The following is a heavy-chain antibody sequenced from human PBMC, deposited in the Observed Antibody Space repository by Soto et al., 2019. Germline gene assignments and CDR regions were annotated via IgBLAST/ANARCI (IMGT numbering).Heavy chain of an antibody. CDR1: GFTFSSYG. J-gene: IGHJ6*02. CDR2: ISYDGSNK. V-gene: IGHV3-30*18. D-gene: IGHD6-13*01. CDR3: AKDLGRAAAGRQIRRFLNYGMDV. Sequence: GGSLRLSCAASGFTFSSYGMHWVRQAPGKGLEWVAVISYDGSNKYYADSVKGRFTISRDNSKNTLYLQMNSLRAEDTAVYYCAKDLGRAAAGRQIRRFLNYGMDVWGQGTTVTVSS.